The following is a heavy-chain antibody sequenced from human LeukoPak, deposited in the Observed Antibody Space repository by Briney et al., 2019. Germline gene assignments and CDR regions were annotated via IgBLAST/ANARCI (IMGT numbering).Heavy chain of an antibody. CDR2: MNPNSGNT. Sequence: GESLKISCKASGYTFTSYDINWVRQATGQGLEWMGWMNPNSGNTGYAQKFQGRVTMTRNTSISTAYMELSSLRSEDTAVYYCARGAPFSTGWPRGHFGVVIAWGQGTLVTVSS. J-gene: IGHJ4*02. CDR3: ARGAPFSTGWPRGHFGVVIA. CDR1: GYTFTSYD. D-gene: IGHD3-3*01. V-gene: IGHV1-8*01.